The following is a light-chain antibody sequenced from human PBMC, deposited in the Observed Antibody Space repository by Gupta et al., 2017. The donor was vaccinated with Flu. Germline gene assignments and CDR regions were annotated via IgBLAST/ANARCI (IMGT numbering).Light chain of an antibody. J-gene: IGKJ1*01. V-gene: IGKV2-30*01. CDR3: RQGIHCPRT. CDR2: EVS. CDR1: QSRVYSDGVKY. Sequence: LGQPASIACRSSQSRVYSDGVKYLTWFEKRPRQAPRRLIYEVSKRDRDSGVPDRFSGSGSGTDFTLTISRVEAEEVGIYYCRQGIHCPRTFGQGTKVEIK.